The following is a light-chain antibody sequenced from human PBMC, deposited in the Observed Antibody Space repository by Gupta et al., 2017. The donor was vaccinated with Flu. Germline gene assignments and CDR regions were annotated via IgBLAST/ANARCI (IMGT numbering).Light chain of an antibody. CDR1: TTDVGANNY. V-gene: IGLV2-14*03. CDR2: GVN. J-gene: IGLJ1*01. CDR3: SSYRSSRTSFF. Sequence: QSSLPSPLTVSGSAGQSLGICFTLTTTDVGANNYVSWYQHHPGKAPKVMIYGVNNRPSGVSDRFSGSKSGTTASLTISGLQAEDEADYYCSSYRSSRTSFFFGTGTKVTVL.